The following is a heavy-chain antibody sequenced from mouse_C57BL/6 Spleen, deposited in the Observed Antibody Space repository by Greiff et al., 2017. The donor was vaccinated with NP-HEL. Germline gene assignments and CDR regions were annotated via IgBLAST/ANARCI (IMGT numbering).Heavy chain of an antibody. CDR1: GFTFSSYG. CDR3: DRFYYGSSNWYFDV. CDR2: ISSGGSYT. D-gene: IGHD1-1*01. V-gene: IGHV5-6*01. Sequence: DVQLVESGGDLVKPGGSLKLSCAASGFTFSSYGMSWVRQTPDKRLEWVATISSGGSYTYYPDSVKGRFTISRDNAKNTLYLQMSSLKSEDTAMYYCDRFYYGSSNWYFDVWGTGTTVTVSS. J-gene: IGHJ1*03.